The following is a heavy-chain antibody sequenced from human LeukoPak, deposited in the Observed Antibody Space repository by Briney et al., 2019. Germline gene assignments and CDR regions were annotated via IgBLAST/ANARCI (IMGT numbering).Heavy chain of an antibody. V-gene: IGHV1-69*04. CDR2: IIPILGIA. CDR3: ARDDIVATRWWFDP. D-gene: IGHD5-12*01. J-gene: IGHJ5*02. CDR1: GSTFSSYT. Sequence: ASVKVSCKASGSTFSSYTISWVRQAPGQGLEWMGRIIPILGIANYAQKFQGRVTITADKSTSTAYMELSGLRSEDTAVYYCARDDIVATRWWFDPWGQGTLVTVSS.